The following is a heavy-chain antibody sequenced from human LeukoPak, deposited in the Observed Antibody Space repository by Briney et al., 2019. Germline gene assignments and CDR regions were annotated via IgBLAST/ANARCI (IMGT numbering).Heavy chain of an antibody. CDR3: ARDQYSSGCQDY. CDR2: ISSSSSYI. J-gene: IGHJ4*02. V-gene: IGHV3-21*01. Sequence: KPGGSLRLSCAASGFTFSSYSMNWVRQAPGKGLEWVSSISSSSSYIYYADSVKGRFTNSRDNAKNSLYLQMNSLRAEDTAVYYCARDQYSSGCQDYWGQGTLVTVSS. D-gene: IGHD6-19*01. CDR1: GFTFSSYS.